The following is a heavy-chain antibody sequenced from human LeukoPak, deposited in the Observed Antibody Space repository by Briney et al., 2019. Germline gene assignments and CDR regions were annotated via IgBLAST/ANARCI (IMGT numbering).Heavy chain of an antibody. D-gene: IGHD2-15*01. V-gene: IGHV1-2*06. J-gene: IGHJ4*02. CDR3: ARGDVVVVAASFDY. Sequence: GASVKVSCKASGYTSTGYYMHWVRQAPGQGLEWMGRINPNSGGTNYAQKFQGRVTMTRDTSISTAYMELGRLRSDDTAVYYCARGDVVVVAASFDYWGQGTLVTASS. CDR1: GYTSTGYY. CDR2: INPNSGGT.